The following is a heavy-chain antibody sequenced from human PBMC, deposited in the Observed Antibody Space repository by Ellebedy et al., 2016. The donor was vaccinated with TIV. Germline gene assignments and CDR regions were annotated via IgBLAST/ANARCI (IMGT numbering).Heavy chain of an antibody. CDR1: GYTFTSRT. CDR3: ARLGYSSSSSYDS. J-gene: IGHJ4*02. CDR2: INSGNGNT. Sequence: ASVKVSCXASGYTFTSRTLHWVRQAPGQGLEWVGWINSGNGNTKYSPKIQGRVTITMDTSASTAYMELSSLRSEDTAVYYCARLGYSSSSSYDSWGQGTLVTVSS. V-gene: IGHV1-3*01. D-gene: IGHD6-6*01.